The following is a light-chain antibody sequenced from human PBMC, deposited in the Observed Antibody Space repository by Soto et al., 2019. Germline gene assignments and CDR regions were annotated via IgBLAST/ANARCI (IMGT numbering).Light chain of an antibody. V-gene: IGKV1-6*01. Sequence: QMTPSTSSLSAGVRATVTISSRPSQDNNNNLAWYQQKPGEAPRFLIFAAFNLHSGIPDRFSGSGSVTDFTLAITSLQPEDFAAYYCLQHCNFPGTFGQGTKVDIK. CDR2: AAF. CDR3: LQHCNFPGT. J-gene: IGKJ1*01. CDR1: QDNNNN.